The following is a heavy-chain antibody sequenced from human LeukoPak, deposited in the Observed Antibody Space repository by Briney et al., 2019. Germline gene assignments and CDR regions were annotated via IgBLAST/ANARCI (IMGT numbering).Heavy chain of an antibody. CDR1: GFTFDDYA. CDR2: ISWNSGSI. Sequence: PGRSLRLSCAASGFTFDDYAMHWVRQAPGKGLEWVSGISWNSGSIGYADSVKGRFTFSRDNAKNSLYLQMNSLRAEDTALYYCAKDIRRYYDSSGYLDYWGQGTLVTVSS. V-gene: IGHV3-9*01. D-gene: IGHD3-22*01. CDR3: AKDIRRYYDSSGYLDY. J-gene: IGHJ4*02.